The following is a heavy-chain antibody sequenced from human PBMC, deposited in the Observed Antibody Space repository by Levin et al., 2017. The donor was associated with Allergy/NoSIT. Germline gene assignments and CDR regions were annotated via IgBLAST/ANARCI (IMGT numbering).Heavy chain of an antibody. CDR2: ISAYNGNT. D-gene: IGHD2/OR15-2a*01. J-gene: IGHJ4*02. CDR3: ARDFQGLTFY. Sequence: ASVKVSCKASGYTFTSYGISWVRHVPGQGLEWMGWISAYNGNTNYAQKFQGRVTMTTDKSTSTAYMELRSLRSDDTAVYYCARDFQGLTFYWGQGTLVTVSS. CDR1: GYTFTSYG. V-gene: IGHV1-18*01.